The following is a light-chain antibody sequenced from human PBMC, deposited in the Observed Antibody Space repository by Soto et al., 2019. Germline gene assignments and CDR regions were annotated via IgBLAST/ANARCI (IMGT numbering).Light chain of an antibody. CDR2: SNN. CDR1: SSNIGINT. J-gene: IGLJ2*01. Sequence: QSVLTQPPSASGTPGQRVTLSCSGGSSNIGINTVNWYQQLPGTAPKLLIYSNNQRPSGVPDRFSGSKSGTSASLAISGLQYEDEADYYCAAWDDSLNGVVFGGGTKLTVL. V-gene: IGLV1-44*01. CDR3: AAWDDSLNGVV.